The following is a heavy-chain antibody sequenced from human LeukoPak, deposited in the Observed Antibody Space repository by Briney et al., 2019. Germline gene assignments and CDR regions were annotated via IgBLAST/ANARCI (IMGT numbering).Heavy chain of an antibody. V-gene: IGHV1-46*01. CDR1: GYTFTSYY. J-gene: IGHJ4*02. CDR2: INPSGGST. D-gene: IGHD1-26*01. CDR3: ARDSDLVGATTYHYFDY. Sequence: ASVKVSCKASGYTFTSYYMHWVRQAPGQGLEWMGMINPSGGSTSYAQKFQGRATMTRDTSTSTVYMELSSLRSEDTAVYYCARDSDLVGATTYHYFDYWGQGTLVTVSS.